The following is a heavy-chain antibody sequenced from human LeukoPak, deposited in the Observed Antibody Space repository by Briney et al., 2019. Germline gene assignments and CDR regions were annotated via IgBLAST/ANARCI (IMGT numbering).Heavy chain of an antibody. Sequence: GGSLRLSCAASGFTFSSYSMNWVRQAPGKGLEWVSSISSSSSYIYYADSVKGRFTISRDNARNSLYLQMNSLRAEDTAVYYCARGSRFLRNSAWYGYYFDYWGQGTLVTVSS. CDR3: ARGSRFLRNSAWYGYYFDY. CDR1: GFTFSSYS. V-gene: IGHV3-21*01. J-gene: IGHJ4*02. D-gene: IGHD6-19*01. CDR2: ISSSSSYI.